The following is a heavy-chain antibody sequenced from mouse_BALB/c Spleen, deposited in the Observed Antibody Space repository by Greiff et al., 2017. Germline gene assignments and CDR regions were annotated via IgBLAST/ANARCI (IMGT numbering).Heavy chain of an antibody. CDR3: ARVPYYDYDERFAY. CDR2: IWAGGST. J-gene: IGHJ3*01. V-gene: IGHV2-9*02. D-gene: IGHD2-4*01. Sequence: VQVVESGPGLVAPSQSLSITCTVSGFSLTSYGVHWVRQPPGKGLEWLGVIWAGGSTNYNSALMSRLSISKDNSKSQVFLKMNSLQTDDTAMYYCARVPYYDYDERFAYWGQGTLVTVSA. CDR1: GFSLTSYG.